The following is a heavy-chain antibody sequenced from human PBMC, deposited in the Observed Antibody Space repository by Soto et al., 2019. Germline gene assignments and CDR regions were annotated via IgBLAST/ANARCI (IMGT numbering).Heavy chain of an antibody. CDR2: ISYDGSNK. J-gene: IGHJ6*02. CDR1: GFTFSSYA. CDR3: ARGKQFMDV. V-gene: IGHV3-30-3*01. Sequence: GGSLRLSCAASGFTFSSYAMHWVRQAPGKGLEWVAVISYDGSNKYYADSVKGRFTISRDNSKNTLYLQMNSLRAEDTAVYYCARGKQFMDVWGQGTTVTVSS.